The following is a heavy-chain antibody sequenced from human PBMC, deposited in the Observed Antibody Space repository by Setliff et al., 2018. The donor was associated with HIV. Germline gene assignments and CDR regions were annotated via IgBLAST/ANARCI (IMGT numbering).Heavy chain of an antibody. V-gene: IGHV4-34*01. CDR1: GGSFSGYY. D-gene: IGHD3-3*01. CDR3: ARGRSRGTIFGVVTNPFDY. CDR2: INHSGST. J-gene: IGHJ4*02. Sequence: SETLSLTCAVYGGSFSGYYWSWIRQPPGKGLEWIGEINHSGSTNYNPSLKSRVTISVDTSKNQFSLKLSSVTAADTAVYYCARGRSRGTIFGVVTNPFDYWGQGTLVTVSS.